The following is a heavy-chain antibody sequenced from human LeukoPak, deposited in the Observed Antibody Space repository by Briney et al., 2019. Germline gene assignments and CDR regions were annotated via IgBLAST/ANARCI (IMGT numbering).Heavy chain of an antibody. J-gene: IGHJ5*02. V-gene: IGHV1-2*02. CDR3: ASEGLLRRMVGFGESNKRNWFDP. CDR2: IHPNSGGT. CDR1: GYTFTGYY. Sequence: ASVKVSCKASGYTFTGYYMHWVRQAPGQGLERIAWIHPNSGGTNYAQKFQGRVTMTRDTSISTAYMELSRLRSDDTAVYYCASEGLLRRMVGFGESNKRNWFDPWGQGTLVTVSS. D-gene: IGHD3-10*01.